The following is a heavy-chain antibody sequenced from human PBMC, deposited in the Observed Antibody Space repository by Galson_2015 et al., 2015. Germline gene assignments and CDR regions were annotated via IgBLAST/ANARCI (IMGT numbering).Heavy chain of an antibody. D-gene: IGHD3-10*01. CDR1: GGSISSYY. CDR3: ARARFGGKNAVAFDI. CDR2: IYYSGST. Sequence: SETLSLTCTVSGGSISSYYWSWIRQPPGKGLEWIGYIYYSGSTNYNPSLKSRVTISVDTSKNQFSLKLSSVTAADTAVYYCARARFGGKNAVAFDIWGQGTMVTVSS. J-gene: IGHJ3*02. V-gene: IGHV4-59*01.